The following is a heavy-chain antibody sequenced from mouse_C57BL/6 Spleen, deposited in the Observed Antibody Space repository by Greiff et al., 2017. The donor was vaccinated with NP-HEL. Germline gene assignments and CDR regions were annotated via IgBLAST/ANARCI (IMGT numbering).Heavy chain of an antibody. CDR1: GFTFSSYA. D-gene: IGHD1-1*01. J-gene: IGHJ2*01. CDR3: ARVYLDFDY. V-gene: IGHV5-4*03. Sequence: EVMLVESGGGLVKPGGSLKLSCAASGFTFSSYAMSWVRQTPEKRLEWVATISDGGSYTYYPDNVKGRFTISRDNAKNNLYLQMSHLKSEDTAMYYCARVYLDFDYWGQGTTLTVSS. CDR2: ISDGGSYT.